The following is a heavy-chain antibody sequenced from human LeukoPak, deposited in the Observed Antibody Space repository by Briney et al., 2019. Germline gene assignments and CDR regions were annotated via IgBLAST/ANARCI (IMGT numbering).Heavy chain of an antibody. CDR1: GFTFSSYG. CDR2: ISYDGSNK. J-gene: IGHJ4*02. V-gene: IGHV3-30*03. D-gene: IGHD6-19*01. CDR3: ARVFVLGIAVAGTFDY. Sequence: GGSLRLSCAASGFTFSSYGMHWVRQAPGKGLEWVAVISYDGSNKYYADSVKGRFTISRDNSKNTLYLQMNSLRAEDTAVYCCARVFVLGIAVAGTFDYWGQGTLVTVSS.